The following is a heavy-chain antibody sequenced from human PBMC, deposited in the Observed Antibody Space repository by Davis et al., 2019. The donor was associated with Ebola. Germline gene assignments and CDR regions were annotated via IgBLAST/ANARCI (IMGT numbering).Heavy chain of an antibody. CDR1: GYTLTELS. CDR2: FDPEDGET. Sequence: ASVKVSCQVSGYTLTELSMHWVRQAPGKGLEWMGGFDPEDGETIYAQKFQGRVTMTEDTSTDTAYMELSSLRSEDTAVYYCATGLRAMVQGVTYYYYYGMDVWGQGTTVTVSS. D-gene: IGHD3-10*01. V-gene: IGHV1-24*01. CDR3: ATGLRAMVQGVTYYYYYGMDV. J-gene: IGHJ6*02.